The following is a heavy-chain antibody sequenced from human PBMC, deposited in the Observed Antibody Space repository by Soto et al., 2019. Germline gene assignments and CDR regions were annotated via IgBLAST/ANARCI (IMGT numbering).Heavy chain of an antibody. V-gene: IGHV4-31*02. CDR2: IYYSGST. D-gene: IGHD2-15*01. Sequence: TLSLPGTLAGGCISSGGYYWSWIRQHPGKGREWIGYIYYSGSTYYNPSVKSRVTISVDTSKNQFSRKLSSVTAADTDVYYCASWAMSGYWSGGSCYEGGGLSNWGQGTLVTVSS. CDR1: GGCISSGGYY. CDR3: ASWAMSGYWSGGSCYEGGGLSN. J-gene: IGHJ4*02.